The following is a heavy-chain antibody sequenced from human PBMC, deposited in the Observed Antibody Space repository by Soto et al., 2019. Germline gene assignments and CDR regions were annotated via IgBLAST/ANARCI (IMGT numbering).Heavy chain of an antibody. CDR3: ARDSFGSYGMDV. CDR2: IYTSGST. CDR1: GGSIISYY. J-gene: IGHJ6*02. D-gene: IGHD3-3*01. Sequence: AETLSHTCPVSGGSIISYYWSWLRQPAGKGLEWIGRIYTSGSTNYNPSLKSRVTMSVDTSKNQFSLKLSSVTAADTAVYYCARDSFGSYGMDVWGQGTTVTVSS. V-gene: IGHV4-4*07.